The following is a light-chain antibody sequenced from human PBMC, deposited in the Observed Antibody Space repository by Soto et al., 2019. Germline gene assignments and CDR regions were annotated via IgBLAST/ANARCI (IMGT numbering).Light chain of an antibody. CDR1: QSISTNS. CDR3: QRNS. Sequence: EIMLTQSPGTLSLSPGERATLSCRASQSISTNSLAWYQHKPGQAPRLLIYATSTRATGIPDRFSGSGSGTDFTLTISGLEPEDFAVYYCQRNSFCQGTRLEFK. V-gene: IGKV3-20*01. CDR2: ATS. J-gene: IGKJ2*01.